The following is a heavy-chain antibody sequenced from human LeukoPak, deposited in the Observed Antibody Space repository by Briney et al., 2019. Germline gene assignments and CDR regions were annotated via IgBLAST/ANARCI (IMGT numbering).Heavy chain of an antibody. V-gene: IGHV4-4*02. J-gene: IGHJ4*02. CDR3: ARDLSGPGGFDY. D-gene: IGHD2/OR15-2a*01. CDR1: GGSISSSNW. CDR2: IYHSGST. Sequence: PSETLSLTCAVSGGSISSSNWWSWVRQPPGKGLEWIGEIYHSGSTNYNPSLKSRVTISVDTSKNQFSLKLSSVTAADTAVYYCARDLSGPGGFDYWGQGTLVTVSS.